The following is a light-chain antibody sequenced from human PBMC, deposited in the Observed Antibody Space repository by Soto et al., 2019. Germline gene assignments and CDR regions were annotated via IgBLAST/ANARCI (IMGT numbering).Light chain of an antibody. J-gene: IGKJ1*01. V-gene: IGKV3-15*01. Sequence: EIVMTQSPATLSVSPGERATLSCRASQSVGSNLAWYQQKPGQAPRLLIYGASQRATGIPARFSGSRSGTEFTLTISSLQSEDFVVYYCQQYNDWPPTWTFGQGTKVEIK. CDR1: QSVGSN. CDR3: QQYNDWPPTWT. CDR2: GAS.